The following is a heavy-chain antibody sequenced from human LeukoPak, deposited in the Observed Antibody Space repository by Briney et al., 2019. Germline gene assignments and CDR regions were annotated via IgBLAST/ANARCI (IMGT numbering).Heavy chain of an antibody. CDR2: IYYSGST. CDR1: GGSISSYY. V-gene: IGHV4-59*01. D-gene: IGHD6-19*01. J-gene: IGHJ3*02. CDR3: ARDDTSSGWADAFDI. Sequence: SETLSLTCTVSGGSISSYYWSWIRQPPGKGLEWIGCIYYSGSTNYNPSLKSRVTISVDTSKNQFSLKLSSVTAADTAVYYCARDDTSSGWADAFDIWGQGTMVPVSS.